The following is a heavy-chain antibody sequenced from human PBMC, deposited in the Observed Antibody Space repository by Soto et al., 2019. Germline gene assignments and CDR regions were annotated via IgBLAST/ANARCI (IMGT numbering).Heavy chain of an antibody. CDR2: IYYNGNT. CDR1: GGSLSSYY. J-gene: IGHJ4*02. D-gene: IGHD5-18*01. Sequence: SETLSLTCTVSGGSLSSYYWSWIRQPPGKGLEWIGYIYYNGNTNYNPSLRSRVTISVDASKNQFSLKVTSVAAADTAVYYCARNVDTARAYYYDYWGQGTLVTVS. V-gene: IGHV4-59*01. CDR3: ARNVDTARAYYYDY.